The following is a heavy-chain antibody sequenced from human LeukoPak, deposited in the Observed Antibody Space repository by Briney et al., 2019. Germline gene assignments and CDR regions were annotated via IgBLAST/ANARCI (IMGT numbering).Heavy chain of an antibody. D-gene: IGHD3-10*01. V-gene: IGHV4-61*01. Sequence: SETLSLTCTVSGGSVSSGSDYWSWIRQPPGKGLEWIGYIYYSGSTNYNPSLKSRVTISVDTSKNQFSLKLSSVTAADTAVYYCARYYPLHDAFDIWGQGTMVTVSS. CDR1: GGSVSSGSDY. CDR2: IYYSGST. CDR3: ARYYPLHDAFDI. J-gene: IGHJ3*02.